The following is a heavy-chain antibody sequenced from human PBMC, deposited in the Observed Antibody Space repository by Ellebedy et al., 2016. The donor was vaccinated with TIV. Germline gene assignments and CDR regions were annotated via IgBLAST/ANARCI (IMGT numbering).Heavy chain of an antibody. J-gene: IGHJ6*03. CDR1: GFTFSDYH. V-gene: IGHV3-72*01. D-gene: IGHD6-19*01. CDR2: IRMKSRSYST. CDR3: ARVAFGGGWYMDV. Sequence: GESLKISCAASGFTFSDYHMDWVRQAPGKGLEWVGRIRMKSRSYSTEYAASVKGRFTISREDSKNSLYLQMDSLKTEDTAVYYCARVAFGGGWYMDVWGKGTTVTVSS.